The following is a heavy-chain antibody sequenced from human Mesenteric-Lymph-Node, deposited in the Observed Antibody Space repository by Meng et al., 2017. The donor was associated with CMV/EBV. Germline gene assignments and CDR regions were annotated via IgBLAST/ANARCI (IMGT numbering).Heavy chain of an antibody. CDR1: GYTFTSYY. D-gene: IGHD6-6*01. J-gene: IGHJ1*01. CDR3: AKSSVAALRAEYFQH. CDR2: INPSGGST. V-gene: IGHV1-46*01. Sequence: ASVKVSCKASGYTFTSYYMHWVRQAPGQGLEWMGIINPSGGSTSYAQKFQGRVTMTRDTSTSTVYMELSSLRSEDTAVYHCAKSSVAALRAEYFQHWGQGTLVTVSS.